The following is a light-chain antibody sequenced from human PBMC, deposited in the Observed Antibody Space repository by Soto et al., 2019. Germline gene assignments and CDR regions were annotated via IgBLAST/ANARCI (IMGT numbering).Light chain of an antibody. V-gene: IGKV1-5*03. J-gene: IGKJ1*01. CDR2: QAS. Sequence: DIQMTQSPSTLSASVGDRVSITCRASQSISRQLAWYQQKPGKAPNLLIYQASNLETGAPSRFTGSGSGTEFPLTISSMQPDDLATYYGLQYQSYWTFGQGTKVEVK. CDR3: LQYQSYWT. CDR1: QSISRQ.